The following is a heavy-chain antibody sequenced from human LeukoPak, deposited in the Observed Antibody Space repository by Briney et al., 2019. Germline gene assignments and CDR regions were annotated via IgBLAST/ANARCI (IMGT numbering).Heavy chain of an antibody. CDR2: ISYSVGT. CDR3: TRSNAFDI. V-gene: IGHV4-39*07. J-gene: IGHJ3*02. CDR1: GGSISSTSLY. Sequence: SETLSLTCTVSGGSISSTSLYWGWIRQPPGKGLEWIGSISYSVGTYYNPSLKSRVTISVDTSKNQFSLKLSSVTAADTAVYYCTRSNAFDIRGQGTMVTVSS.